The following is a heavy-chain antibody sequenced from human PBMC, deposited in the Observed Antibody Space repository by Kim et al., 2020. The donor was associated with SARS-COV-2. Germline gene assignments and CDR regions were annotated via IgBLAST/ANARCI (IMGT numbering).Heavy chain of an antibody. CDR2: LDNDGSTT. CDR3: ARDISYGSFDH. J-gene: IGHJ5*02. V-gene: IGHV3-74*03. CDR1: GFTFSSYW. D-gene: IGHD5-18*01. Sequence: GGSLRLSCAASGFTFSSYWMYWVRQAPGKGLVWVSGLDNDGSTTTYADSVRGRFTISRDNTRRTLYLQMDSLEVEDTAMYYCARDISYGSFDHWGQGTL.